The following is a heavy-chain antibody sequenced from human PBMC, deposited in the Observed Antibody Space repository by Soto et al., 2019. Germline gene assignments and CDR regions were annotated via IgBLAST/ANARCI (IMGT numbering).Heavy chain of an antibody. CDR3: ARASASAFSVHDY. CDR2: IYYSGST. D-gene: IGHD3-10*01. CDR1: GGSISSGDYY. J-gene: IGHJ4*02. Sequence: QVQLQESGPGLVKPSQTLSLTCTVSGGSISSGDYYWSWIRQPPGKGLEWIGYIYYSGSTYYNPSLKSRVTISVDTSKNQFSLKLNSVTAADTAVYYCARASASAFSVHDYWGQGTLVTVSS. V-gene: IGHV4-30-4*01.